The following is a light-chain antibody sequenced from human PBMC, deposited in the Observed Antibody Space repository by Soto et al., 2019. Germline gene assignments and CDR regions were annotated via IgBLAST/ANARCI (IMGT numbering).Light chain of an antibody. J-gene: IGKJ4*01. CDR1: QDISNY. CDR2: DAS. V-gene: IGKV1-33*01. Sequence: DIQMTQSPSSLSAPVGDRVTITCQASQDISNYLNWYQQKPGKAPKLLIYDASNLETGVPSRFSGSGSGTDFTFTISSLQPEDIATYYCQQYDNLPPVLTLGGGTKVDIK. CDR3: QQYDNLPPVLT.